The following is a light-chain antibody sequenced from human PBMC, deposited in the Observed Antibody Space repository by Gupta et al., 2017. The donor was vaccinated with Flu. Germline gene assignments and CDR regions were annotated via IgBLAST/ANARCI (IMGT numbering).Light chain of an antibody. V-gene: IGKV2-28*01. CDR3: MQALQTPRT. J-gene: IGKJ1*01. CDR2: LGS. CDR1: QSPLPSNGYNY. Sequence: DIVTTQSPLSLPVTPGEPASISCRSSQSPLPSNGYNYLDWYLQKPGQSPQLLIYLGSNRASGVPDRFSGSGSGTDFTLKISRVEAEDVGVYYCMQALQTPRTFGQGTKVEIK.